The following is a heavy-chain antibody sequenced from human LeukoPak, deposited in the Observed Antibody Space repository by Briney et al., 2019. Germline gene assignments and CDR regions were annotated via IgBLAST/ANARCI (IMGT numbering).Heavy chain of an antibody. CDR1: GFTFSSYG. CDR2: IWYDGSNK. D-gene: IGHD3-10*01. CDR3: ARDGTVRGVTHFDY. J-gene: IGHJ4*02. V-gene: IGHV3-33*08. Sequence: GGSLRLSCAASGFTFSSYGMHWVRQAPGKGLEWVAVIWYDGSNKYYADSVKGRFTISRDNSKNTLYLQMNSLRAEDTAVYYCARDGTVRGVTHFDYWGQGTLVTVSS.